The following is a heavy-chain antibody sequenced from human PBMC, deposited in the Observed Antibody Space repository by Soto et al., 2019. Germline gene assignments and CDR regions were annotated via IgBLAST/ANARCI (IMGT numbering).Heavy chain of an antibody. CDR3: ARSAPREGPAANDWFDP. J-gene: IGHJ5*02. Sequence: ASVKVSCKDSGYTFTGYYMHWVRKAPGQGLEWVGWFNPNSGGTNYAQKFKGRVTRTMHSSISTPYMELSRLISDETAVYYCARSAPREGPAANDWFDPWGQGTQVTVSS. V-gene: IGHV1-2*02. CDR1: GYTFTGYY. CDR2: FNPNSGGT. D-gene: IGHD2-2*01.